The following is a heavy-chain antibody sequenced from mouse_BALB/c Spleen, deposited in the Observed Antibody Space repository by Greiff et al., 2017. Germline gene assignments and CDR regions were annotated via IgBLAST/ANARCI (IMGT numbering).Heavy chain of an antibody. CDR3: ARLNWAGAMDY. V-gene: IGHV5-17*02. D-gene: IGHD4-1*01. CDR2: ISSGSSTI. CDR1: GFTFSSFG. J-gene: IGHJ4*01. Sequence: DVHLVESGGGLVQPGGSRKLSCAASGFTFSSFGMHWVRQAPEKGLEWVAYISSGSSTIYYADTVKGRFTIARDNPKNTLFLQMTSLRSEDTAMYYCARLNWAGAMDYWGQGTSVTVSS.